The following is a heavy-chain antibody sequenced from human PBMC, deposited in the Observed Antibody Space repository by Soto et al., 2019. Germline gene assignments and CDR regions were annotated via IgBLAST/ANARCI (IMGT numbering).Heavy chain of an antibody. Sequence: QVQLVKSGAEVKKPGASVKVSCKTSGYTFTSYDIHWVRQATGQGPEWMGWMNPYSGNTVYAQKFQGRIIMTRNTSMSTAYMELSSLRSEDTAVYYCARTRFGAVAGTWGQGTLVTVSS. CDR2: MNPYSGNT. V-gene: IGHV1-8*01. D-gene: IGHD6-19*01. J-gene: IGHJ5*02. CDR1: GYTFTSYD. CDR3: ARTRFGAVAGT.